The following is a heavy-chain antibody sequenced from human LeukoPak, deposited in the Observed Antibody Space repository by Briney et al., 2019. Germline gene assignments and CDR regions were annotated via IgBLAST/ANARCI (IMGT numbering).Heavy chain of an antibody. CDR3: TKEPLDY. V-gene: IGHV3-9*03. CDR1: GFTFDDYA. J-gene: IGHJ4*02. Sequence: GRSLRLSCAASGFTFDDYAMHWVRQAPGKGLEWVSGISWDSRSTGYADSVKGRFTISRDNAKNSLYLQMNSLRAEDMALYYCTKEPLDYWGQGTLVTVSS. CDR2: ISWDSRST.